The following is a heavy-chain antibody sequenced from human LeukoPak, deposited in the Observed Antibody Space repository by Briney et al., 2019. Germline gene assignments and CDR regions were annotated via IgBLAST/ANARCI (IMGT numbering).Heavy chain of an antibody. D-gene: IGHD3-3*01. Sequence: PSETLSLTCTVTGGAMTSYYWSWIRQPPGKGLERIGYIDYRGTTNYNPSLKSRVTISVDTSKNQFSLKMTSITAADTAVYYCARDGVGGVYFDIWGQGTLVAVSS. V-gene: IGHV4-59*01. CDR3: ARDGVGGVYFDI. J-gene: IGHJ4*02. CDR1: GGAMTSYY. CDR2: IDYRGTT.